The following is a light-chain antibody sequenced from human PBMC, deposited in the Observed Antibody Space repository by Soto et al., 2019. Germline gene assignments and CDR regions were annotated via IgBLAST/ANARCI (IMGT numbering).Light chain of an antibody. CDR1: QSISSY. Sequence: DIQMTQLLSSLSASVGDRVTITCRASQSISSYLNWYQQKPGKAPKLLIYAASSLQSGVPSRFSGRGSGTDYYLTISSLQPEDFATYYCQLSYWTPRRTFGQWTKLEIK. CDR3: QLSYWTPRRT. V-gene: IGKV1-39*01. J-gene: IGKJ2*01. CDR2: AAS.